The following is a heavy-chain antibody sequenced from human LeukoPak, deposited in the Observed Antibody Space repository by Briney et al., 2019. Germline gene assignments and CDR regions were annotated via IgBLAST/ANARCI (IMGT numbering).Heavy chain of an antibody. CDR2: ISTDGSIA. V-gene: IGHV3-74*01. CDR3: ARGLDTAVIPPAMPTDC. Sequence: PGGSLRLSCEGSGFTFSNYWMQWVRQAPGKGLVWLSRISTDGSIANYAHSVRGRFTVSRDNARNTLYLQMNNLTAEDTAVYFCARGLDTAVIPPAMPTDCWGQGTLVTVSS. D-gene: IGHD2-2*01. CDR1: GFTFSNYW. J-gene: IGHJ4*02.